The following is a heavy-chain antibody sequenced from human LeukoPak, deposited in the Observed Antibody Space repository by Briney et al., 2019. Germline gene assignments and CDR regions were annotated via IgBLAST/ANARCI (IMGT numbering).Heavy chain of an antibody. CDR1: GFTFSSYG. CDR2: ISGSGGST. D-gene: IGHD3-10*02. V-gene: IGHV3-23*01. Sequence: PGGTLRLSCAASGFTFSSYGMSWVRQAPGKGLEWVSAISGSGGSTYYADSVKGRFTISRDNAKNSLYLQMNSLRAEDTAVYYCVELGITMIGGVWGKGTAVTISS. J-gene: IGHJ6*04. CDR3: VELGITMIGGV.